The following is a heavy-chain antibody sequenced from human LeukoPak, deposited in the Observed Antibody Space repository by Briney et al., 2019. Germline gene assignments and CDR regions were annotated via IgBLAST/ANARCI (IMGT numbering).Heavy chain of an antibody. V-gene: IGHV3-74*01. CDR1: GFTFSSYW. Sequence: GGSLRLSCAASGFTFSSYWMHWVRQAPGKGLVWVSRINSDGSSTSYTDSVKGRFTISRDNAKNTLYLQMNSLRAEDTAVYYCAIENLVESLLYYYVSSGYLYWGQGTLVTVSS. J-gene: IGHJ4*02. CDR2: INSDGSST. D-gene: IGHD3-22*01. CDR3: AIENLVESLLYYYVSSGYLY.